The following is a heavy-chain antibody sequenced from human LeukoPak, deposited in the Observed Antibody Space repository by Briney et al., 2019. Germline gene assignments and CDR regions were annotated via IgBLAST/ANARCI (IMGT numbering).Heavy chain of an antibody. V-gene: IGHV3-48*01. CDR3: ATDYDSTTPGYFDY. J-gene: IGHJ4*02. D-gene: IGHD3-22*01. CDR2: ISSSSSTI. CDR1: GFTFSSYS. Sequence: AGSLRLSCAASGFTFSSYSMNWVRQAPGKGLEWDSYISSSSSTIYYADSVKGRFTISRDNAKNSLYLQMNSLRAEDTAVHYCATDYDSTTPGYFDYWGQGTLVTDCS.